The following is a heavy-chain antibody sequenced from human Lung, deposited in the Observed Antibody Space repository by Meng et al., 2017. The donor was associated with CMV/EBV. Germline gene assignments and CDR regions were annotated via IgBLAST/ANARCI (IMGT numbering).Heavy chain of an antibody. CDR3: VREPPDYCTSASCDYFDY. Sequence: SXTLSLXCTVSGGSISSGDFYWTWIRQSPGKGLEWIGYVHHSRGTYYNPSLRSRVVISAAASKNQFSLRLTSVTAADTAMYYCVREPPDYCTSASCDYFDYWXQGTLVTVSS. J-gene: IGHJ4*02. V-gene: IGHV4-30-4*02. CDR1: GGSISSGDFY. CDR2: VHHSRGT. D-gene: IGHD2-2*01.